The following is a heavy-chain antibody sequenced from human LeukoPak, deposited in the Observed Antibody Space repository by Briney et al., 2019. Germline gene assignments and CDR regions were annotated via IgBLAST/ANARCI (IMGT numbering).Heavy chain of an antibody. J-gene: IGHJ4*02. V-gene: IGHV3-30*04. D-gene: IGHD3-3*01. Sequence: GGSLRLSCAASGFTFSSYAMHWVRQAPGKGLEWVAVISYDGSNKYYADSVKGRFTISRDNSKNTLYLQMNSLRAEDTAVYYCAREERNYDFWSGYVGVEDYWGQGTLVTVSS. CDR3: AREERNYDFWSGYVGVEDY. CDR1: GFTFSSYA. CDR2: ISYDGSNK.